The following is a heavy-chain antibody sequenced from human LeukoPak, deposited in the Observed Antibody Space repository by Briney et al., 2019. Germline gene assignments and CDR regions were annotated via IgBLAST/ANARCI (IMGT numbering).Heavy chain of an antibody. D-gene: IGHD5-24*01. CDR3: ATLDVYRASSFDS. V-gene: IGHV4-59*08. CDR2: IYYSGST. CDR1: GGSMSRYY. J-gene: IGHJ4*02. Sequence: PSETLSLTCNVSGGSMSRYYWSWIRQPPGKGLEWIGYIYYSGSTNYNPSLKSRVSISLDTSKNQFSLRLTSVTATDTAVYYCATLDVYRASSFDSWGQGTLVTVPS.